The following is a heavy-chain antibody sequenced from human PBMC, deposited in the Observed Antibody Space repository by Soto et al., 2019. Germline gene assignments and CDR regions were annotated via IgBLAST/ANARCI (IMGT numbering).Heavy chain of an antibody. J-gene: IGHJ4*02. Sequence: SETLSLTCTVSGGSISSGDYYWSWIRQPPGKGLEWIGYIYYSGSTYYNPSLKSRVTISVDTSKNQFSLKLSSVTAADTAVYYCASRIAAAGTATDYWGQGTLVTVSS. D-gene: IGHD6-13*01. CDR3: ASRIAAAGTATDY. CDR1: GGSISSGDYY. V-gene: IGHV4-30-4*01. CDR2: IYYSGST.